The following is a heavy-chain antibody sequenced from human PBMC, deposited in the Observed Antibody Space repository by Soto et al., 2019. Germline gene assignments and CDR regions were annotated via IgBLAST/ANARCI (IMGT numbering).Heavy chain of an antibody. J-gene: IGHJ4*02. CDR1: GFIVTSHH. CDR3: AKDGAWLRYFDWLSLGGDFDY. Sequence: EVQLVETGGGLIQPGGSLRLSCAASGFIVTSHHMSWVRQAPGKGLEWVSAVHSDVKTYYSDSVKGRFTISRDDSKNTLYLQMNSLRAEDTAVYYCAKDGAWLRYFDWLSLGGDFDYWGQGTLVTVSS. D-gene: IGHD3-9*01. CDR2: VHSDVKT. V-gene: IGHV3-53*02.